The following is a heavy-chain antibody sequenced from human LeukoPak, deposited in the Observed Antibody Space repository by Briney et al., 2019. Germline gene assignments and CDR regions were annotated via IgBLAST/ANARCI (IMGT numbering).Heavy chain of an antibody. Sequence: PGGSLRLSCAASGFTFSSYWMSWVRQAPGKGLEWVANIKQDGSEKYYVDSVKGRFTISRDNAKNSLYLQMNSLRAEDTAVYYCARDSGRSRWELLGFDYWGQGTLVTVPS. D-gene: IGHD1-26*01. CDR3: ARDSGRSRWELLGFDY. CDR1: GFTFSSYW. J-gene: IGHJ4*02. CDR2: IKQDGSEK. V-gene: IGHV3-7*01.